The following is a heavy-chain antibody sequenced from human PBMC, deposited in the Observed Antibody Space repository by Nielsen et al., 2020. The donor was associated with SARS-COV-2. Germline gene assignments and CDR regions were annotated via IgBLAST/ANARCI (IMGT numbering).Heavy chain of an antibody. D-gene: IGHD2-15*01. CDR3: ARGRDDETYSSYFYLDV. Sequence: SETLSLTCAVYGEALRDHDWTWIRQSPGKGLEWIGNINRSGGTKYNGPLKSRVSLSVDTMQNRFSLKATSVTAADTAVYYCARGRDDETYSSYFYLDVWAKGTSVTVSS. CDR2: INRSGGT. CDR1: GEALRDHD. J-gene: IGHJ6*03. V-gene: IGHV4-34*01.